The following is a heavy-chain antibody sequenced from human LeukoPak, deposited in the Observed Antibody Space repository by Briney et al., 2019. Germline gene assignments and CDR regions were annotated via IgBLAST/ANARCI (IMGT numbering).Heavy chain of an antibody. D-gene: IGHD3-22*01. J-gene: IGHJ3*02. V-gene: IGHV1-46*01. CDR2: INPSGGST. CDR1: GYTFTSYY. CDR3: ARGRGYYDSSGYYYSYDAFDI. Sequence: ASVKVSCKASGYTFTSYYMHWVRQAPGQGLEWMGIINPSGGSTSYAQKFRGRVTMTRDMSTSTVYMELSSLRSEDTAVYYCARGRGYYDSSGYYYSYDAFDIWGQGAMVTVSS.